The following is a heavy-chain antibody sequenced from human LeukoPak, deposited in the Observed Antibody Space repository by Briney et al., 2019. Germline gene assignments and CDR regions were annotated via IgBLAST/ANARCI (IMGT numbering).Heavy chain of an antibody. V-gene: IGHV1-3*04. CDR1: GYTFTTYA. CDR3: ARDPGIDPPDY. D-gene: IGHD1-14*01. CDR2: INTGNGNT. Sequence: ASVKVSCKASGYTFTTYAMHWVRQAPGQRLEWMGWINTGNGNTKYSQKFQGRVTITRDTSASTAYMELSSLRSEDTAVYYCARDPGIDPPDYWGQGTLVTVSS. J-gene: IGHJ4*02.